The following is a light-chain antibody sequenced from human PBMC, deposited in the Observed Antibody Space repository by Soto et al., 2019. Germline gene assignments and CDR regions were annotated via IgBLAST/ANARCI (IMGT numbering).Light chain of an antibody. CDR3: LQYDNLPPWT. Sequence: EIVMTQSPGTLSVSPGERATLSCRASQSVSSNLAWYQQKPGQAPRLLIYAASTRATGIPARFSGSGSGTEFTLTISSLQSEDFAVYYCLQYDNLPPWTFGQGTKVEIK. CDR1: QSVSSN. J-gene: IGKJ1*01. V-gene: IGKV3-15*01. CDR2: AAS.